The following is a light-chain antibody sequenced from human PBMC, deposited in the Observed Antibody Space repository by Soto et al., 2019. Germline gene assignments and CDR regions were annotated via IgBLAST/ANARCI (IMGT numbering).Light chain of an antibody. V-gene: IGLV1-40*01. CDR3: QSYDSGLSGVV. CDR1: NSNIGADYD. Sequence: VLAQPPSVSGAPGQRVTISCTGSNSNIGADYDVHWYQQFPGAAPKLLIYGNTNRPSGVPDRFSGSKSRISASLAITGLQAEDEADYFCQSYDSGLSGVVFGGGTKLTVL. J-gene: IGLJ2*01. CDR2: GNT.